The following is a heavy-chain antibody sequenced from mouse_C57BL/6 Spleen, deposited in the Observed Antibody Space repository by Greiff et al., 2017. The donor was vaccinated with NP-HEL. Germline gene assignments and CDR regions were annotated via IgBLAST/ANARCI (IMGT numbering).Heavy chain of an antibody. CDR3: ARPYYYGSGNWYFDV. V-gene: IGHV1-50*01. D-gene: IGHD1-1*01. Sequence: QVQLQQPGAELVKPGASVKLSCKASGYTFTSYWMQWVKQRPGQGLEWIGEIDPSDSYTNYNQKFKGKATLTVDTSSSTAYMQLSSLTSEDSAVYYCARPYYYGSGNWYFDVWGTGTTVTVSS. CDR1: GYTFTSYW. J-gene: IGHJ1*03. CDR2: IDPSDSYT.